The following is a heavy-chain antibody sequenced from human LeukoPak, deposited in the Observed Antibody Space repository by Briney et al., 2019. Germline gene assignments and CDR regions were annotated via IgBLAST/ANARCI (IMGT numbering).Heavy chain of an antibody. Sequence: SETLSLTCAVYGGSFSGYYWSWIRQPPGKGLEWIGEINHSGSTNYNPSLKSRVTISVDTSKNQFSLKLSSVTAADTAVYYCARTKLGYCSGGSCYEAVYFDYWGQGTLVTVSS. CDR3: ARTKLGYCSGGSCYEAVYFDY. D-gene: IGHD2-15*01. CDR2: INHSGST. V-gene: IGHV4-34*01. J-gene: IGHJ4*02. CDR1: GGSFSGYY.